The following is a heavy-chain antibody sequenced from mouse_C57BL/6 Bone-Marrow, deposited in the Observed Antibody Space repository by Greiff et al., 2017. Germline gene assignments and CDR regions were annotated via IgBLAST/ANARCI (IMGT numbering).Heavy chain of an antibody. V-gene: IGHV5-4*03. CDR1: GFSFSSYA. CDR2: ISDGGSYT. Sequence: EVKGVESGGGLVQPGGSLKLSCAASGFSFSSYAMSLVRLPPDKRLEWVATISDGGSYTYYPDNVMGRFSISRDNAKNNLYLPMSHLKSEDTAMYYFARVLLYYDAMDYWGQETSVTVSS. J-gene: IGHJ4*01. CDR3: ARVLLYYDAMDY.